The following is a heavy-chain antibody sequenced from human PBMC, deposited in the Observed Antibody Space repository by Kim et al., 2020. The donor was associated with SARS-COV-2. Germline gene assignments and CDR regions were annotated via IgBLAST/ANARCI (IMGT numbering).Heavy chain of an antibody. CDR3: AKGMATGDWFDP. J-gene: IGHJ5*02. D-gene: IGHD5-12*01. V-gene: IGHV3-33*06. Sequence: YADSVKGRFTISRDNAKNTLYLQMNSRRAEDTAVYYCAKGMATGDWFDPWGQGTLVTVSS.